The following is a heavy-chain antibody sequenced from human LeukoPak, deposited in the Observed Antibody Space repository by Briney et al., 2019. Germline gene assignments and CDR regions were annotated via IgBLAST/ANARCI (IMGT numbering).Heavy chain of an antibody. CDR1: GFTFSSYG. D-gene: IGHD3-9*01. V-gene: IGHV3-30*02. CDR3: ASAPYYDILTGYYDY. Sequence: GGSLRLSCAASGFTFSSYGMHWVRQAPGKGLEWVAFIRYDGSNKYYADSVKGRFTISRDNSKNTLYLQMNSLRAEDTAVYYCASAPYYDILTGYYDYWGQGTLVTVSS. J-gene: IGHJ4*02. CDR2: IRYDGSNK.